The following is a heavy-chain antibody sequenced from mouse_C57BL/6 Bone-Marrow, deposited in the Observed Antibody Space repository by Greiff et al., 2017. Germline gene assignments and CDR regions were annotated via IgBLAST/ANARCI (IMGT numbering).Heavy chain of an antibody. V-gene: IGHV1-69*01. J-gene: IGHJ4*01. Sequence: QVQLQQSGPELVKPGASVKLSCKASGYTFTSYDINWVKQRPGQGLEWIGEIDPSDSYTNYNQKFKGKSTLTVDKSSSTAYMQLSSLTSEDSAVYYCAREGVVALYAMDYWGQGTSVTVSS. D-gene: IGHD1-1*01. CDR3: AREGVVALYAMDY. CDR1: GYTFTSYD. CDR2: IDPSDSYT.